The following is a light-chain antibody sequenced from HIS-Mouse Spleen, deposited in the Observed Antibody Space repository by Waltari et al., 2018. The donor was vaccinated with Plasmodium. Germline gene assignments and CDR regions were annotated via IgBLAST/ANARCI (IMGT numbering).Light chain of an antibody. V-gene: IGLV2-11*01. Sequence: QSALTQPRSVSGSPGQSVTISCTGTSSDVGGYNYVSWYQQHPGKAPKLMIYVVSKRPSGFPDRFSGSKSGNTASLTISGLQAEDEADYYCCSYAGSYTYVFGTGTKVTVL. J-gene: IGLJ1*01. CDR2: VVS. CDR1: SSDVGGYNY. CDR3: CSYAGSYTYV.